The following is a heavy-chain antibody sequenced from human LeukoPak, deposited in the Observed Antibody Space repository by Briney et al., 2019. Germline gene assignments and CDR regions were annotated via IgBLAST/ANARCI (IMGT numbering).Heavy chain of an antibody. D-gene: IGHD2-2*01. CDR3: ARRFGYCSSTSCRKSYYYYYMDV. CDR2: INPSGGST. Sequence: ASVKVSCKASEYTFTSYSMHWVRQAPGQGLEWMGIINPSGGSTNYAQKFQGRVTMTRDTSTSTAYMELRSLRSDDTAVYYCARRFGYCSSTSCRKSYYYYYMDVWGKGTTVTVSS. V-gene: IGHV1-46*01. CDR1: EYTFTSYS. J-gene: IGHJ6*03.